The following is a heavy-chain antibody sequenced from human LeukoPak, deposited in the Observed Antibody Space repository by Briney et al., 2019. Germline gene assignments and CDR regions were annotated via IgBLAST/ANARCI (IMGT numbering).Heavy chain of an antibody. CDR3: ARVAMATSHFDY. CDR2: IYTSGST. V-gene: IGHV4-4*07. J-gene: IGHJ4*02. Sequence: PSETLSLTCTVSGGSISRYYWSWIRQPAGKGLEWIGRIYTSGSTNYNASLKSRVTMSVDTSKNQFSLKLSSVTAADTAVYCCARVAMATSHFDYWGQGTLVTVSS. D-gene: IGHD5-24*01. CDR1: GGSISRYY.